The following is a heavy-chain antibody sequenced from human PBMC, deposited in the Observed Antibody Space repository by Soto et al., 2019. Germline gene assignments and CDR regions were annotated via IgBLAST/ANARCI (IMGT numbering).Heavy chain of an antibody. CDR3: ARAGQYYDASGYAN. D-gene: IGHD3-22*01. V-gene: IGHV1-18*01. CDR1: GYSFATSG. Sequence: QVKLVQSGTEVKKPGASIKVSCKASGYSFATSGMSWVRQAPGQGLEWMGWISVYNSNTNYDQNLQDRVTMTTDTSTITAYLEVRNLRSDDTAVYYCARAGQYYDASGYANWGQGTLVTVSS. J-gene: IGHJ4*02. CDR2: ISVYNSNT.